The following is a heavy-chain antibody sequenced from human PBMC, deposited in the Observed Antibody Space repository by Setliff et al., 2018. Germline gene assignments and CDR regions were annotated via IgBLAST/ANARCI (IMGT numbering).Heavy chain of an antibody. CDR2: IYPGDSDT. CDR3: ARSPLVGGCVY. Sequence: TGESLKISCKASGYSFTTYWIGWVRQMPGKGLEWMGIIYPGDSDTTYSPSFQGQVTISADKSISTVYLQWSSLKASDTAMYYCARSPLVGGCVYWGQGTLVTVSS. J-gene: IGHJ4*02. CDR1: GYSFTTYW. V-gene: IGHV5-51*01. D-gene: IGHD1-26*01.